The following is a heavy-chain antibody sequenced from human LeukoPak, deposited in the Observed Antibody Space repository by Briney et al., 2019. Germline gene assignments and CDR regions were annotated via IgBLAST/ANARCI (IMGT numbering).Heavy chain of an antibody. J-gene: IGHJ4*02. V-gene: IGHV1-2*02. D-gene: IGHD3-22*01. CDR3: ARDVDSSGYADY. CDR2: INPNSGGT. CDR1: GYTFTGYY. Sequence: GASVKVSCKASGYTFTGYYMHWVRQAPGQGLEWMGWINPNSGGTNYAQKFQGRVTMTRDTSISTAHMELSRLRSDDTAVYYCARDVDSSGYADYWGQGTLVTVSS.